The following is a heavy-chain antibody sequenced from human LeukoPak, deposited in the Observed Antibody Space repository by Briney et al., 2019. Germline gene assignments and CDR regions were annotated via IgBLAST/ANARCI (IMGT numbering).Heavy chain of an antibody. V-gene: IGHV4-59*01. CDR2: IYYSGST. CDR1: GGSISSYY. Sequence: SETLSLTCTVSGGSISSYYWSWIRQPPGKGLEGIGYIYYSGSTNYNPSLKSRVTISVDTSKNQFSLKLSSVTAADTAVYCCARGVRGARNWFDPWGQGTLVTVSS. J-gene: IGHJ5*02. CDR3: ARGVRGARNWFDP. D-gene: IGHD3-10*01.